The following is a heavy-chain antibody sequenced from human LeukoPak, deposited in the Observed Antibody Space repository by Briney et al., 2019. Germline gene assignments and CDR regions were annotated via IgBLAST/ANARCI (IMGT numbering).Heavy chain of an antibody. V-gene: IGHV4-34*01. CDR1: GGSFSGYY. CDR3: ARGINFDY. J-gene: IGHJ4*02. CDR2: INHSGST. Sequence: SETLSLTCAVYGGSFSGYYWSWIRQPPGKGLEWIGEINHSGSTNYNPSLKSRVTISVDTSKNQFSLKLSSVTAADTAVYYCARGINFDYWGQGTLVTVSS.